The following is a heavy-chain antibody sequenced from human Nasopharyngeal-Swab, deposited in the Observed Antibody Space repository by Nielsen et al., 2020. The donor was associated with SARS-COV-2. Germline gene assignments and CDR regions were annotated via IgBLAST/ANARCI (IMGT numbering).Heavy chain of an antibody. D-gene: IGHD2-2*01. CDR1: GYTFTSYD. CDR3: ARVYCSSTSCFYGMDV. J-gene: IGHJ6*02. V-gene: IGHV1-8*03. Sequence: ASVKVSCKASGYTFTSYDINWVRQATGQGLEWMGWMNPNSGNTGYAQKSQGRVTITRNTSISTAYMELSSLRSEDTAVYYCARVYCSSTSCFYGMDVWGQGTTVTGLL. CDR2: MNPNSGNT.